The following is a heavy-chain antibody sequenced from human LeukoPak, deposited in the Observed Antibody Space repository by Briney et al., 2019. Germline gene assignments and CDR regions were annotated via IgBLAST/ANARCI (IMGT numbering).Heavy chain of an antibody. CDR2: ISGDSTYI. D-gene: IGHD1-1*01. CDR1: GFTFASYS. J-gene: IGHJ4*02. V-gene: IGHV3-21*01. CDR3: ARVSGRLERQSDLDY. Sequence: GGSLRLSCAASGFTFASYSMNWVRQAPGKGLEWVSSISGDSTYIYNAGSVKGRFTISRDNAQGSLYLQMLSLRADDTAVYYCARVSGRLERQSDLDYWGQGTLVIVSS.